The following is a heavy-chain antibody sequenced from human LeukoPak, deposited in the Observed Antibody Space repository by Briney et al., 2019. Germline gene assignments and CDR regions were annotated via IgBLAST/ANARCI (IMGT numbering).Heavy chain of an antibody. J-gene: IGHJ5*02. V-gene: IGHV3-30*04. CDR2: ISYDGSNK. D-gene: IGHD6-13*01. Sequence: GGSLRLSCAASGFTFSSYAMHWVRQAPGKGLEWVAVISYDGSNKYYADSVKGRFTISRDNAKNSLYLQMNSLRAEDTAVYYCARDYDSSSWYLFDPWGQGTLVTVSS. CDR1: GFTFSSYA. CDR3: ARDYDSSSWYLFDP.